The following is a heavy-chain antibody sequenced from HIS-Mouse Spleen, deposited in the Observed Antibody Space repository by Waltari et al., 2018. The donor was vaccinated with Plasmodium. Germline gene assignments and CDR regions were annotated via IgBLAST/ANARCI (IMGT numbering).Heavy chain of an antibody. V-gene: IGHV5-51*01. CDR3: ARHSPYYDFWSGYYRGYFDY. Sequence: EVQLVQSGAEVKKPGESLKISCKGSGYSFTSYWIGWVRQMPGKGLAWMGVIYPGDSDTRYSPSFQGQVTISADKSISTAYLQWSSLKASDTAMYYCARHSPYYDFWSGYYRGYFDYWGQGTLVTVSS. CDR1: GYSFTSYW. CDR2: IYPGDSDT. J-gene: IGHJ4*02. D-gene: IGHD3-3*01.